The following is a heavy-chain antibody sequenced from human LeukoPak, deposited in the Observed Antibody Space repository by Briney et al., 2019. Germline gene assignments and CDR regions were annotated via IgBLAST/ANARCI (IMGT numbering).Heavy chain of an antibody. D-gene: IGHD1-26*01. CDR2: IYYSGST. J-gene: IGHJ6*03. V-gene: IGHV4-31*03. Sequence: SETLSLTCTVSGGSINSGGYYWSWIRQHPGKGLEWIGDIYYSGSTHYNPSLTSRVTISVDTSVNQFSLRLSSVTAADTAVYYCAKVVDDASGVYYDYMDVWGKGTTVTVSS. CDR3: AKVVDDASGVYYDYMDV. CDR1: GGSINSGGYY.